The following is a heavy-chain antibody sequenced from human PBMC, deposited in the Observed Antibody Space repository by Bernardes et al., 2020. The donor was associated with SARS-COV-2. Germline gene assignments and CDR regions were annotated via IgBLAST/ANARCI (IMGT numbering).Heavy chain of an antibody. D-gene: IGHD2-21*02. V-gene: IGHV4-34*01. CDR3: ARGLVVVTTKTFDY. CDR2: INDSGST. Sequence: LSLTCGVYGGSFIGHYWTWIRQPPGKGLECIGEINDSGSTTYNPSLKSRVTISVDTSKNQFSLKMSSVTAADTAVYFCARGLVVVTTKTFDYWGHGTLVTVSS. J-gene: IGHJ4*01. CDR1: GGSFIGHY.